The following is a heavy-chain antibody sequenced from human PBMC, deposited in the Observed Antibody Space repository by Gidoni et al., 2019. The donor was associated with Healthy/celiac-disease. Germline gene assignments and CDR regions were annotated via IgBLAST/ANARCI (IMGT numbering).Heavy chain of an antibody. V-gene: IGHV4-38-2*01. CDR3: ARHGGLSSGWYVDY. D-gene: IGHD6-19*01. Sequence: QVQLQESGPGLVKPSATLSLTCAVSGYSISSGYYWGWIRQPPGKGLEWIGSIYHSGSTYYNPSLKSRVTISVDTSKNQFSLKLSSVTAADTDVYYCARHGGLSSGWYVDYWGQGTLVTVSS. CDR2: IYHSGST. CDR1: GYSISSGYY. J-gene: IGHJ4*02.